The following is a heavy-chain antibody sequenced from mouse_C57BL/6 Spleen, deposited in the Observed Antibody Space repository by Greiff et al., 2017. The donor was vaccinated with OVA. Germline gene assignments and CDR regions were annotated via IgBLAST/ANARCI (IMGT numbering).Heavy chain of an antibody. Sequence: VQLQESGPELVKPGASVKLSCKASGYTFTSYDINWVKQRPGQGLEWIGWLYPRDGSTKYNEKFKGKATVTVDTSSSTAYMELHSLTSEDSAVYFCASSITTVVATGDYWGQGTTLTVSS. CDR3: ASSITTVVATGDY. CDR1: GYTFTSYD. CDR2: LYPRDGST. V-gene: IGHV1-85*01. J-gene: IGHJ2*01. D-gene: IGHD1-1*01.